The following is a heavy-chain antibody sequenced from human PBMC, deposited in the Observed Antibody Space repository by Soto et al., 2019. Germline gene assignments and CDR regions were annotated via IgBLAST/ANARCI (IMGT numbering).Heavy chain of an antibody. Sequence: ASVKVACKASGYTFTGYSMHWVRQAPGQGLEWMGWINPNSGGTNYAQKFQGWVTMTRDTSISTAYMELSRLRSDDTAVYYCARDLKEYSSSWWAYYYGMDVWGQGTTVTVS. V-gene: IGHV1-2*04. CDR3: ARDLKEYSSSWWAYYYGMDV. D-gene: IGHD6-13*01. J-gene: IGHJ6*02. CDR2: INPNSGGT. CDR1: GYTFTGYS.